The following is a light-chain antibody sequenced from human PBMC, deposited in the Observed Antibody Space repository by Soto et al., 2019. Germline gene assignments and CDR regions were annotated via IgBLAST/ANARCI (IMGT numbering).Light chain of an antibody. J-gene: IGLJ2*01. CDR1: SGSIASNY. V-gene: IGLV6-57*04. CDR3: QSYDSSNPHVV. Sequence: NFMLTQPNSVSESPGKTVTISCTRSSGSIASNYVQWYQQRPGSAPTTVIYEDNQRPSGVPDRFSGSIDSSSNSVSLTISGLKTEDEADYYCQSYDSSNPHVVFGGGTKLTVL. CDR2: EDN.